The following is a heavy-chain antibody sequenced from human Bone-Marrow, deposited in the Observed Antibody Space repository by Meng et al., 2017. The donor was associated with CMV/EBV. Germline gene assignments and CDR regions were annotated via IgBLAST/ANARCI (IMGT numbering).Heavy chain of an antibody. CDR1: GFTFRSFW. J-gene: IGHJ4*02. CDR2: VKEDGSQT. Sequence: GGPLRLSCAASGFTFRSFWMTWIRQAPGEGLEWVANVKEDGSQTFYVDSVKGRFTISRDNARNLLYLQMNSLRAEDTAAYYCARRIQPYYFDYWGQGTLVTVSS. CDR3: ARRIQPYYFDY. D-gene: IGHD5-18*01. V-gene: IGHV3-7*01.